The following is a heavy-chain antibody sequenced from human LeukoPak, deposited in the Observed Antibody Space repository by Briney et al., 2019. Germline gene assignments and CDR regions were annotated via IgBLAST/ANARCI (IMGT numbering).Heavy chain of an antibody. CDR3: ARREDDILTGPYNWFDP. V-gene: IGHV4-39*01. Sequence: SETLSLTCSVSDDSISSNSYYWGWIRQPPGKGLEWIGNISYSGKTYYNPSLKSRMTMSIDTSKNQFSLKVSSVTAADTAVYYCARREDDILTGPYNWFDPWGQGTLVTVSS. D-gene: IGHD3-9*01. J-gene: IGHJ5*02. CDR2: ISYSGKT. CDR1: DDSISSNSYY.